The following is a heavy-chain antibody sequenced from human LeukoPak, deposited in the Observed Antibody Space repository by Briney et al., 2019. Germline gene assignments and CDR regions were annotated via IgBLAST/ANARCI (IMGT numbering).Heavy chain of an antibody. Sequence: SETLSLTCTVSGGSISSYYWSWIRQPPGKGLEWIGYIYYSGSTNYNPSLKSRVTISVDTSKNQFSPKLSSVTAADTAVYHCARNGITIFGVVMENWFDPWGQGTLVTVSS. CDR2: IYYSGST. D-gene: IGHD3-3*01. CDR3: ARNGITIFGVVMENWFDP. CDR1: GGSISSYY. J-gene: IGHJ5*02. V-gene: IGHV4-59*08.